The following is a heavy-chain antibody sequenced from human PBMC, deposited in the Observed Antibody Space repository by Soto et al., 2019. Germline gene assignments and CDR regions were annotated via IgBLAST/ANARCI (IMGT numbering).Heavy chain of an antibody. J-gene: IGHJ6*02. Sequence: QVQLVQSGAEVKKPGSSVKVSCKASGGTFSSYAISWVRQAPGQGLEWMGGIIPIFGTANYAQKFQGRVTITXXEXTXXAYMELSSLRSEDAAVYYCAKGPLGIDYYYYGMDVWGQGTTVTVSS. CDR3: AKGPLGIDYYYYGMDV. CDR2: IIPIFGTA. V-gene: IGHV1-69*05. CDR1: GGTFSSYA. D-gene: IGHD1-26*01.